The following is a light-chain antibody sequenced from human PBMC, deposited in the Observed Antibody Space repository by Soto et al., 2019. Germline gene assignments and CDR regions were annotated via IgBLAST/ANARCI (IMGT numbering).Light chain of an antibody. CDR1: SIDVGAHNY. Sequence: QSALTQPASVSGSPGQSITISCTGTSIDVGAHNYVSWYQQHPDKAPKLILSDVNNRPSGVSSRFSGSKSGNTASLTISGLQAEDEADYFCLSFVTIGTYVSGSGTKLTVL. V-gene: IGLV2-14*03. J-gene: IGLJ1*01. CDR3: LSFVTIGTYV. CDR2: DVN.